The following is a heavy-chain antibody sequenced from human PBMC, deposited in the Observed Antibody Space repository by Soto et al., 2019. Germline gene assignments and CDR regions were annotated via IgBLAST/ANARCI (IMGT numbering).Heavy chain of an antibody. V-gene: IGHV2-5*02. CDR3: AHTPGPSSSSSYYYYYMDV. D-gene: IGHD6-6*01. Sequence: SGPTLVNPTQTLTLTCTFSGFSLSTSGVGVGWIRQPPGKALEWLALIYWDDDKRYSPSLKSRLTITKDTSKNQVVLTMTNMDPVDTATYYCAHTPGPSSSSSYYYYYMDVWGKGTTVTVSS. CDR2: IYWDDDK. CDR1: GFSLSTSGVG. J-gene: IGHJ6*03.